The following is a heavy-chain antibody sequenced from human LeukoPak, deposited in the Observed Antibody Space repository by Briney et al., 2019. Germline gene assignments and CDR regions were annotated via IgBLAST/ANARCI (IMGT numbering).Heavy chain of an antibody. CDR3: ARRRTRFLGGFDY. J-gene: IGHJ4*02. D-gene: IGHD3-3*01. CDR2: IYYSGST. Sequence: SQTLSLTCTVSGGSISSGGYYWSWIRQHPGKGLEWIGYIYYSGSTYYNPSLKSRVTISVDTSKNQFSPKLSSVTAADTAVYYCARRRTRFLGGFDYWGQGTLVTVSS. CDR1: GGSISSGGYY. V-gene: IGHV4-31*03.